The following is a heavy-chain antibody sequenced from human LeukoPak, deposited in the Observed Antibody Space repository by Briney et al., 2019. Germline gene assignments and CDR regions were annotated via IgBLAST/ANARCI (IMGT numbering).Heavy chain of an antibody. CDR3: ARTNQIVGASDY. CDR2: IYYSGST. CDR1: GGSISSGGYS. V-gene: IGHV4-61*08. J-gene: IGHJ4*02. D-gene: IGHD1-26*01. Sequence: PSETLSLTCAVSGGSISSGGYSWSWIRQPPGKGLEWIGYIYYSGSTNYNPSLKSRVTISVDTSRNQFSLKLSSVTAADTAVYYCARTNQIVGASDYWGQGTLVTVSS.